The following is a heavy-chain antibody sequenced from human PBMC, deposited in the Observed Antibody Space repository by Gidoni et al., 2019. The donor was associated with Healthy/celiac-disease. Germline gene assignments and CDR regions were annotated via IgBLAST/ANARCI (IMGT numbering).Heavy chain of an antibody. V-gene: IGHV3-23*01. CDR2: ISGSGCIT. J-gene: IGHJ3*02. Sequence: EVQLLESGGGLVQPGGSLRLSCAASGFTFSSYAMSWVRQAPGRGLGWVAAISGSGCITYYADSVKGLFTISRDNSKITLYLQMNSLRAEDTAVYYCAKTGVAGDGRDIWGQGTMVTVSS. D-gene: IGHD6-19*01. CDR1: GFTFSSYA. CDR3: AKTGVAGDGRDI.